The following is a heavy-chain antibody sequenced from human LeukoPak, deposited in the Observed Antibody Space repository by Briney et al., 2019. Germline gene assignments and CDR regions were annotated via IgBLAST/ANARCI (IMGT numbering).Heavy chain of an antibody. CDR3: ARGVYDILTGTPHYFDY. Sequence: SETLSLTCTVSGGSISSYYWSWIRQPAGKGLEWIGRIYTSGSTNYNPSLKSRVTMSVDTSKNQFSLKLSSVTAADTAVYYCARGVYDILTGTPHYFDYRGQGTLVTVSS. V-gene: IGHV4-4*07. D-gene: IGHD3-9*01. CDR1: GGSISSYY. CDR2: IYTSGST. J-gene: IGHJ4*02.